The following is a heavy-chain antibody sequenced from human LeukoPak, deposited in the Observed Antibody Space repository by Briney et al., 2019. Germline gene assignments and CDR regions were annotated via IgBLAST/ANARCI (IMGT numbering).Heavy chain of an antibody. J-gene: IGHJ4*02. D-gene: IGHD5/OR15-5a*01. CDR1: GFTFSSYA. CDR2: ISGSGGST. CDR3: AKASRAGDSVDH. Sequence: GASLRLSCAASGFTFSSYAMSWVRQAPGKGLEWVSAISGSGGSTYYADSVKGRFTISRDNSKNTLYLQMNSLRAEDTAVYYCAKASRAGDSVDHWGQGTLVTVSS. V-gene: IGHV3-23*01.